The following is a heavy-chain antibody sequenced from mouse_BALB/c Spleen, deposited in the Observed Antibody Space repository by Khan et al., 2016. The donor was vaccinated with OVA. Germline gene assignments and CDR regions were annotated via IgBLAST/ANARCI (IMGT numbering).Heavy chain of an antibody. V-gene: IGHV9-3*02. CDR3: ARGKYYGSNSWFAY. CDR2: INTNTGEP. CDR1: GYTFTNYG. D-gene: IGHD1-1*01. Sequence: QIQLVQSGPELKKPGETVKISCKASGYTFTNYGINWVKQAPGKGLKWMGWINTNTGEPTYAEEFKGRFAFSSETSASTAYLQLNNLKNEDTATYFCARGKYYGSNSWFAYWGQGTLVTVSA. J-gene: IGHJ3*01.